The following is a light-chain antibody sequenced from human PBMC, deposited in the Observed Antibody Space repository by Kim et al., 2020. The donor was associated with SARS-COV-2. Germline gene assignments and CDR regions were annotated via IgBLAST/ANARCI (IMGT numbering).Light chain of an antibody. J-gene: IGLJ1*01. Sequence: VAPGQTASIPCSGDKLGDKYACWYQQKPGQSPVLVIYQDSKRPSGIPERFSGSNSGNTATLTISGTQAMDEADYYCQAWDSSTYVFGTGTKVTVL. V-gene: IGLV3-1*01. CDR3: QAWDSSTYV. CDR1: KLGDKY. CDR2: QDS.